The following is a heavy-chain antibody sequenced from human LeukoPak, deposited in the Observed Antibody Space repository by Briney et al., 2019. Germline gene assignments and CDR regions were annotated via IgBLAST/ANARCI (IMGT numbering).Heavy chain of an antibody. CDR1: GFTFSSYG. CDR2: ISGSGGST. CDR3: AKDRSSSWYDYFDY. Sequence: PGGTLRLSCAASGFTFSSYGMSWVRQAPGKGLEWVSAISGSGGSTYYADSVKGRFTISRDNSKDTLYLQMNSLRAEDTAVYYCAKDRSSSWYDYFDYWGQGTLVTVSS. D-gene: IGHD6-13*01. V-gene: IGHV3-23*01. J-gene: IGHJ4*02.